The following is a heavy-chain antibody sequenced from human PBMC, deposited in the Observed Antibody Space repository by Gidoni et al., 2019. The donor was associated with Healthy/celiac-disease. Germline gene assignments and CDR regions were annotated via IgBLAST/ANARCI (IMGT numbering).Heavy chain of an antibody. CDR2: ISYDGSNK. V-gene: IGHV3-30-3*01. J-gene: IGHJ6*02. D-gene: IGHD5-12*01. Sequence: QVQLVESGGGVVQPGRSLRLSCAASGFTFSSYAMNWVRQAPGKGLEWLAVISYDGSNKYYADSVKGRFTISRDNSKNTLYLQMNSLRAEDTAVYYCARTLTRGYNYYYYYGMDVWGQGTTVTVSS. CDR3: ARTLTRGYNYYYYYGMDV. CDR1: GFTFSSYA.